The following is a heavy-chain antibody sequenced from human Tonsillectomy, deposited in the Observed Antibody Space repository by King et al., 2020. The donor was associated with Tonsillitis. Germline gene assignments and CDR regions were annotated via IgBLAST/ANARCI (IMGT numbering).Heavy chain of an antibody. CDR2: INPSGGRT. D-gene: IGHD3-22*01. V-gene: IGHV1-46*03. Sequence: QLVQSGSEVKKPGASVKVSCKASGYTFTSYYMHWVRQAPGQGLKWMGIINPSGGRTSYAQKLQGRVTMTRDTSTSTVYMELSSLRSEDTAVYYCARTTRIPEDWFDPWGQGTLVTVSS. CDR1: GYTFTSYY. J-gene: IGHJ5*02. CDR3: ARTTRIPEDWFDP.